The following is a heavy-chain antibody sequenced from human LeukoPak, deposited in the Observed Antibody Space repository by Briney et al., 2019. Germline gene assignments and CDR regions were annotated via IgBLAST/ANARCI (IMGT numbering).Heavy chain of an antibody. Sequence: GGSLRLSCAASEFTFSSYAMHWVRQAPGKGLEWVAVISYDGSDKYYADSVKGRFTISRDNSKNTLYLQMNSLRAEDTAVSYCARGLGYSYAYYAFDIWGHGTMVTVSS. V-gene: IGHV3-30*04. J-gene: IGHJ3*02. CDR1: EFTFSSYA. D-gene: IGHD5-18*01. CDR2: ISYDGSDK. CDR3: ARGLGYSYAYYAFDI.